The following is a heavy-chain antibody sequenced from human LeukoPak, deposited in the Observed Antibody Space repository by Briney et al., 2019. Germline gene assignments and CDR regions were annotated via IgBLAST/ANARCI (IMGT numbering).Heavy chain of an antibody. J-gene: IGHJ4*02. Sequence: PGGSLRLSCAASGFTFSTYGMHWVRQAPSKGLEWVAFITNEGSNKYYTDSVKGRFTISRDNSKNTLYLQMNSLRADDTAVYYCARRAGAYSHPYDYWGQGTLVTVSS. CDR1: GFTFSTYG. V-gene: IGHV3-30*12. CDR2: ITNEGSNK. CDR3: ARRAGAYSHPYDY. D-gene: IGHD4/OR15-4a*01.